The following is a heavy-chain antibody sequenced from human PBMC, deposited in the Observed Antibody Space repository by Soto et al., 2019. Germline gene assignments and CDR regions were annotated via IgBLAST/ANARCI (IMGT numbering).Heavy chain of an antibody. CDR2: IYNSGSS. J-gene: IGHJ4*02. Sequence: QVQLRESGPGLVKPSETLSLTCSVSGGSISSFYWSWIRQPPGKGLEWIGYIYNSGSSNYNPSLMSRVTMSVDTSKNQFSLRLSSVTPADTAVYYCARGFNRYIDYWGQGTLVTVSS. CDR3: ARGFNRYIDY. CDR1: GGSISSFY. V-gene: IGHV4-59*01. D-gene: IGHD1-20*01.